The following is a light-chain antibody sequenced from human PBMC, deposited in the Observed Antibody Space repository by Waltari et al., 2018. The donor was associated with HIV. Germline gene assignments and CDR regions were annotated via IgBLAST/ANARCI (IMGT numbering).Light chain of an antibody. CDR3: QQYNNWPRT. V-gene: IGKV3-15*01. CDR2: GAS. CDR1: QNVITN. Sequence: EIVMTQSPATLSVSPGESVTLSCRASQNVITNLAWYQQKPGQAPRLLIYGASTRATGVPPRFSGGGSGTQFTLTIGSLQSEDFAFYYCQQYNNWPRTFGQGAKVEVK. J-gene: IGKJ1*01.